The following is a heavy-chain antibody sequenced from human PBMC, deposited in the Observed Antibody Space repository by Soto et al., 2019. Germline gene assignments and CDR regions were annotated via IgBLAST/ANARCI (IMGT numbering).Heavy chain of an antibody. CDR2: MNPNSGNT. CDR3: ARGGIGVVVAAGWFDP. CDR1: GYTFASYD. J-gene: IGHJ5*02. Sequence: ASVKVSCKASGYTFASYDINWVRQATGQGLEWMGWMNPNSGNTGYAQKFQGRVTMTRNTSVSTAYMELSSLRSEDTAVYYCARGGIGVVVAAGWFDPWGQGTLVTVSS. V-gene: IGHV1-8*01. D-gene: IGHD2-15*01.